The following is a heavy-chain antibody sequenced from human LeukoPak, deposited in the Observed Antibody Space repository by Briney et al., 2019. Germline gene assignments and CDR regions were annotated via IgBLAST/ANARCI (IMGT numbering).Heavy chain of an antibody. V-gene: IGHV4-59*01. CDR1: GGSFSSYF. CDR3: ARWVRCTNFFDY. Sequence: PSETLSLTCTVSGGSFSSYFWSWIWQRPGKGLEWIGDIYDTGNTDYNPSLKSRVTISIDTSKNQFSLKVYSVTAADTAVYFCARWVRCTNFFDYWGQGTLVTVSS. CDR2: IYDTGNT. J-gene: IGHJ4*02. D-gene: IGHD1-1*01.